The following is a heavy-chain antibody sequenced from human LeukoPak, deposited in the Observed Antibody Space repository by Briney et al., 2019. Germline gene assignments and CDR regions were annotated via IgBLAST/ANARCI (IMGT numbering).Heavy chain of an antibody. D-gene: IGHD6-6*01. CDR1: GGSISSGGYS. J-gene: IGHJ4*02. Sequence: SQTLSLTCAVSGGSISSGGYSWSWIRQPPGKGLEWIGYIYHSGSTYYNPSLKSRVTISVDRSKNQFSLKLSSVTAADTAVNYCARGGSIAARWGIYYFDYWGQGTLVTVSS. CDR2: IYHSGST. V-gene: IGHV4-30-2*01. CDR3: ARGGSIAARWGIYYFDY.